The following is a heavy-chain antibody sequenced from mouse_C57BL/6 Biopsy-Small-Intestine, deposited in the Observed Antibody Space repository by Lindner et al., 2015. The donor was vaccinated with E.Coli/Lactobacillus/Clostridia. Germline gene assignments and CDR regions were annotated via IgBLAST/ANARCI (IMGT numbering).Heavy chain of an antibody. D-gene: IGHD2-1*01. CDR2: ALPGSNNV. CDR3: ARRYGNSYYFDY. J-gene: IGHJ2*01. CDR1: GYTFTGYW. V-gene: IGHV1-9*01. Sequence: VQLQESGPELMKPGASVKLACKATGYTFTGYWIGWVKQRPGRGLEWIGEALPGSNNVNYNEKFKGKATFTADTSSNTAYMQLSSLTTEDSAIYYCARRYGNSYYFDYWGQGTTLTVSS.